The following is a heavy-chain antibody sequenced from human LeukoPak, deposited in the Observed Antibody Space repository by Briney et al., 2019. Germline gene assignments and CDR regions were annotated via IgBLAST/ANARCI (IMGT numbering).Heavy chain of an antibody. J-gene: IGHJ4*02. D-gene: IGHD3-22*01. Sequence: PSETLSLSCAVYGGSFSAYYWSWIRQPPGKGLEWIGEINHSGSTNYNPSLKSRVAISVDTSRNQFSLRLSSVTAADTAVYYCARGQRITMTDWGQGTLVTVSS. CDR1: GGSFSAYY. CDR3: ARGQRITMTD. CDR2: INHSGST. V-gene: IGHV4-34*01.